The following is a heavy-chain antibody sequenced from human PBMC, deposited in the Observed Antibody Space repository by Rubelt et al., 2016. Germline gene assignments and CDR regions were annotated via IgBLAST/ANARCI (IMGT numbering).Heavy chain of an antibody. CDR3: AKPRCTSTIVHLDH. V-gene: IGHV3-7*05. CDR2: INQDGSEQ. CDR1: GFTFSNYG. J-gene: IGHJ4*02. D-gene: IGHD3-10*01. Sequence: VQLVESGGGVVQPGRSLRLSCAASGFTFSNYGMHWVRQAPGQGLEWVANINQDGSEQYYLDSVKGRFTVSRDNAKKSLYLQMNSLRAEDTALYYCAKPRCTSTIVHLDHWGQGTLVTVSS.